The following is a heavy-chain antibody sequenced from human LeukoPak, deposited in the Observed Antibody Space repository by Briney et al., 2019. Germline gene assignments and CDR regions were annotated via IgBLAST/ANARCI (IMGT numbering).Heavy chain of an antibody. D-gene: IGHD5-12*01. V-gene: IGHV3-23*01. Sequence: GGSLRLSCVASRFTFNSYAMSWVRQAPGKGLEWVSVIGGSNGITFYVGSVKGRFTISRDNSKDTLYLQMNSLRAEDTAVYYCARNENSGWGYFDYWGQGTLVTVSS. CDR3: ARNENSGWGYFDY. CDR1: RFTFNSYA. J-gene: IGHJ4*02. CDR2: IGGSNGIT.